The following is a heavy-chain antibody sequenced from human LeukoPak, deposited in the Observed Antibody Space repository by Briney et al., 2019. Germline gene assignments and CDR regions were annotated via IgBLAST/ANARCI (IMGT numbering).Heavy chain of an antibody. CDR3: ARGHYGDSSYFDY. CDR1: GGSISSSSYY. Sequence: KPSETLSLTCTVSGGSISSSSYYWGWIRQPPGKGLEWIGEINHSGSTNYNPSLKSRVTISVDTSKNQFSLKLSSVTAADTAVYYCARGHYGDSSYFDYWGQGTLVTVPS. V-gene: IGHV4-39*07. CDR2: INHSGST. D-gene: IGHD4-17*01. J-gene: IGHJ4*02.